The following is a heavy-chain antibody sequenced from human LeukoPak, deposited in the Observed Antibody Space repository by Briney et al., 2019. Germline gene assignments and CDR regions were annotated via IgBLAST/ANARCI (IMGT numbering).Heavy chain of an antibody. CDR1: GFIFSSYS. CDR3: ARIGGGAGYKSNYYMDV. D-gene: IGHD5-24*01. V-gene: IGHV3-48*01. CDR2: ISSSGSII. Sequence: GGSLRLSCAASGFIFSSYSMNWVRQAPGKGLEWLSYISSSGSIIYYADSVEGRFTISRDNAKNSLYLQMNSLRAEDTAVYFCARIGGGAGYKSNYYMDVWGRGTMVTVSS. J-gene: IGHJ6*03.